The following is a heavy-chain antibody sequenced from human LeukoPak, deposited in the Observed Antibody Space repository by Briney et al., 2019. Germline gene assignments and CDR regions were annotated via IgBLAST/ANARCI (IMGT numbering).Heavy chain of an antibody. J-gene: IGHJ3*02. CDR1: GYSFNSFW. V-gene: IGHV5-51*01. CDR2: IYNGDSDT. CDR3: ASAYCGGDCYSGDDAFDI. Sequence: GESLKISCRGSGYSFNSFWIGWVRQMPGKGLEWMGIIYNGDSDTRYSPSFQGQVAISADKSISTAYLQWSSLKASDTAMYYCASAYCGGDCYSGDDAFDIWGQGTMVTVSS. D-gene: IGHD2-21*02.